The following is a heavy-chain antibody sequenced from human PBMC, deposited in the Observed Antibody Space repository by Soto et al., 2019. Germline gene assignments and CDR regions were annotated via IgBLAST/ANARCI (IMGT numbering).Heavy chain of an antibody. CDR2: INAGNGNT. CDR3: ASITLELHAFDI. D-gene: IGHD1-7*01. J-gene: IGHJ3*02. V-gene: IGHV1-3*01. Sequence: ASVKVSCKASGYTFTSYAMHWVRQAPGQRLEWMGWINAGNGNTKYSQKFQGRVTITRDTSASTAYMELSSLRSEDTAVYYCASITLELHAFDIWGQGTMVTVSS. CDR1: GYTFTSYA.